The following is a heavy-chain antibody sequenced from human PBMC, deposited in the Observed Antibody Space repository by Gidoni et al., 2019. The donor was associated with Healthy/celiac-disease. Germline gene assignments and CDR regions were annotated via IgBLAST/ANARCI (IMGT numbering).Heavy chain of an antibody. CDR3: ARVMVVAAAGGGMDV. V-gene: IGHV3-64*01. CDR2: ISSNGGST. CDR1: GFTFSSYA. D-gene: IGHD2-15*01. J-gene: IGHJ6*02. Sequence: EVQLVESGGGLVQPGGSLRLSCAASGFTFSSYAMHWVRPAPGKGLEYVAAISSNGGSTYYANSVKGRFTISRDNSKNTLYLQMGSLRAEDMAVYYCARVMVVAAAGGGMDVWGQGTTVTVSS.